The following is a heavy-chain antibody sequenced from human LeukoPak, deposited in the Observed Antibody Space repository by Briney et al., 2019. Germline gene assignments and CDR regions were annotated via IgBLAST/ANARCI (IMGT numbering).Heavy chain of an antibody. CDR3: AKRKLGSSWTSFDY. D-gene: IGHD6-13*01. Sequence: GGSLRLSCAASEFTISGYWMSWVRQAPGKGLEWVANIKQDGSEKFYVDSVKGRFTISRDNSKNSLYLQMNSLRTDDTALYYCAKRKLGSSWTSFDYWGQGTLVTVSS. J-gene: IGHJ4*02. V-gene: IGHV3-7*05. CDR2: IKQDGSEK. CDR1: EFTISGYW.